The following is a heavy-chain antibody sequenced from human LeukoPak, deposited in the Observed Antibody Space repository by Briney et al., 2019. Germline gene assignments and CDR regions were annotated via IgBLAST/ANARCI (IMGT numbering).Heavy chain of an antibody. Sequence: PSETLSLTCTVSGGSISSYYWSWIRQPPGKGLEWIGYIYYSGSTNYNPSLKSRVTISVDTSKNQFSLKLSFVTAADTAVYYCARGGSGSYYKGWFDPWGQGTLVTVSS. V-gene: IGHV4-59*01. J-gene: IGHJ5*02. CDR2: IYYSGST. CDR3: ARGGSGSYYKGWFDP. CDR1: GGSISSYY. D-gene: IGHD3-10*01.